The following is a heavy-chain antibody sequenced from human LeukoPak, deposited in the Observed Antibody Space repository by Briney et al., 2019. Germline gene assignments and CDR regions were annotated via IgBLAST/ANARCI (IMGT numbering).Heavy chain of an antibody. Sequence: GGSLRLSCAASGFTFSSYGMHWVRQAPGKGLEWVAVISYDGSNKYYADSVKGRFTISRDNSKNTLYLQMNSLRAEDTAVYYCALRHGDYWGQGTLATVSS. CDR2: ISYDGSNK. CDR1: GFTFSSYG. V-gene: IGHV3-30*03. J-gene: IGHJ4*02. CDR3: ALRHGDY.